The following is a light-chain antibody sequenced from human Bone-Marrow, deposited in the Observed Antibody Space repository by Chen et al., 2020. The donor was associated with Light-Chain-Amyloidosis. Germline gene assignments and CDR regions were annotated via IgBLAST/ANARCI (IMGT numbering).Light chain of an antibody. Sequence: QSVLTPPPSASGPPGQWVTFSCSGASSNIGINYVYWYQHFPGAAPNLLIHRNNQRPSGVPDRFSGSKSGTSASLAITGLQAEDEADYYCQSYDSSRGVFGTGTKVTVL. V-gene: IGLV1-47*01. CDR2: RNN. CDR3: QSYDSSRGV. J-gene: IGLJ1*01. CDR1: SSNIGINY.